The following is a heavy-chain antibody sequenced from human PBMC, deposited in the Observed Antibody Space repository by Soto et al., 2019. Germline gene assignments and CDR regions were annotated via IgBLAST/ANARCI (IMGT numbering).Heavy chain of an antibody. J-gene: IGHJ6*02. V-gene: IGHV4-39*01. CDR3: AASVYDILTGYFSSYYYGMDV. CDR1: GGSISSSSYY. Sequence: PSETLSLTCTVSGGSISSSSYYWGWIRQPPGKGLEWIGSIYKSGSTYYNKSLKNRVTISVDTSKKQFSLKLSSVTAADTAVYYCAASVYDILTGYFSSYYYGMDVWGQGTTVTVSS. CDR2: IYKSGST. D-gene: IGHD3-9*01.